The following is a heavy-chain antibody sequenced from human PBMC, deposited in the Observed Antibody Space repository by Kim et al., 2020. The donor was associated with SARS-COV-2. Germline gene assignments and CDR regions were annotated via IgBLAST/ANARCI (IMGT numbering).Heavy chain of an antibody. CDR3: ARVTDYYDSSGLDP. Sequence: VASVQGRLTISRDNAKNALYLQMNSLRAEDTAVYYCARVTDYYDSSGLDPWGQGTLVTVSS. V-gene: IGHV3-7*01. J-gene: IGHJ5*02. D-gene: IGHD3-22*01.